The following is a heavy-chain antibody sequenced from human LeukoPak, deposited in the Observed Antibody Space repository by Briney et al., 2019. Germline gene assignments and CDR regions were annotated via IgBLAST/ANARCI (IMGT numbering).Heavy chain of an antibody. CDR2: ISISGNDK. Sequence: GGSQRLSCAASGFAFSNYYMTWVRQAPGKGLEWISYISISGNDKYYADSVKGRFTISRDNAKDSLYLQMNSLRAEDTAVYYCARSMITVASTAWAYWGQGTLLTVSS. V-gene: IGHV3-11*01. CDR3: ARSMITVASTAWAY. J-gene: IGHJ4*02. D-gene: IGHD6-19*01. CDR1: GFAFSNYY.